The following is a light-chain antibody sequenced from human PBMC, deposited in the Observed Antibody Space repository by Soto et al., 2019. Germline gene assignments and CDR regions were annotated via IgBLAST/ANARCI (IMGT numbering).Light chain of an antibody. CDR3: QQYNKWTPGWT. CDR1: QSVSSN. Sequence: EIVMTQSPATLSVSPGERATLSCRASQSVSSNLAWYQQKPGQAPRLLIYGASTRATGIPARFSGSGYGTEFTLTISSLQSEDFAVDYCQQYNKWTPGWTFGHGTKVEIK. CDR2: GAS. V-gene: IGKV3-15*01. J-gene: IGKJ1*01.